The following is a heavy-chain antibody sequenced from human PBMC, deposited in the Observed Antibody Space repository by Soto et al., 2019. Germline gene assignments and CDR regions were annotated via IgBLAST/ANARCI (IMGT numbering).Heavy chain of an antibody. V-gene: IGHV1-8*01. CDR2: MNPNSGNT. Sequence: QVQLVQSGAEVKKPGASVKVSCKASGYTFTSYDINWVRQATGQGLELMGWMNPNSGNTGYAQKLQGRVTMTRNTSIRTAYMELSSLRSEDTAVYYCARRNYDFWSGYYSDYYFDYWGQGTLVTVSS. J-gene: IGHJ4*02. CDR3: ARRNYDFWSGYYSDYYFDY. D-gene: IGHD3-3*01. CDR1: GYTFTSYD.